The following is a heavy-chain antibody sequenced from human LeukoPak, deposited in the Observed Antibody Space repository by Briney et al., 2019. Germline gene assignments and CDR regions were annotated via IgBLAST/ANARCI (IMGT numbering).Heavy chain of an antibody. CDR2: IRGGGEK. CDR3: AKANWVSNADAVW. Sequence: GGSLRLSCAASGFRFSSYAMSWVRQAQARGLEWVSSIRGGGEKFYADSVKGRFILSRDDSRNTVYLQMNNLRVEDTAVYYCAKANWVSNADAVWWGQGTLVTVSS. V-gene: IGHV3-23*01. J-gene: IGHJ4*02. D-gene: IGHD1-1*01. CDR1: GFRFSSYA.